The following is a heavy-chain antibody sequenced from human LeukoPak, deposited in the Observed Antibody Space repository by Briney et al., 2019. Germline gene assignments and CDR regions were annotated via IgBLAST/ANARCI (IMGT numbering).Heavy chain of an antibody. CDR3: ARDRSGSGDRLLDY. J-gene: IGHJ4*02. V-gene: IGHV3-21*01. Sequence: PGGSLRLSCAASGFMLSTYTMNWVRQAPGKGLEWVSAIIGSSAYMYYGDSVKGRFTVSRDNAKNSLYLQMNSLRAEDTAVYYCARDRSGSGDRLLDYWGQGTLVTVSS. D-gene: IGHD3-10*01. CDR2: IIGSSAYM. CDR1: GFMLSTYT.